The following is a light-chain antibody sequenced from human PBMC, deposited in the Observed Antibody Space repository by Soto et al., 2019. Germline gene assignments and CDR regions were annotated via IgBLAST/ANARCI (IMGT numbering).Light chain of an antibody. CDR1: QGISNS. J-gene: IGKJ3*01. V-gene: IGKV1-27*01. CDR2: AAS. Sequence: DIQMTQSPSSLSASVGDTVTITCRASQGISNSLAWFQQKPGRVPQFLIYAASTLQPGVPPRFSGSGSGTDFTLTISRLQTEDVATYYCQNYNSAPITFGPGTRVEIK. CDR3: QNYNSAPIT.